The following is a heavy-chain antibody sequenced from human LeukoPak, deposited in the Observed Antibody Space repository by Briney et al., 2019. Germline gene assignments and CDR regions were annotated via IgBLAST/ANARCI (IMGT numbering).Heavy chain of an antibody. D-gene: IGHD2-21*02. V-gene: IGHV3-23*01. CDR3: AKDRLLNCRGDCYIFDY. J-gene: IGHJ4*02. CDR1: GFTLRSYV. Sequence: GGSLRLSCVASGFTLRSYVMNWVRQTPGKGLEWVSSISGSGVSTLYADSVKDPFSISRDNSQNTLYLQVNGLRTEDTAVYYCAKDRLLNCRGDCYIFDYWGQGTVVTVSS. CDR2: ISGSGVST.